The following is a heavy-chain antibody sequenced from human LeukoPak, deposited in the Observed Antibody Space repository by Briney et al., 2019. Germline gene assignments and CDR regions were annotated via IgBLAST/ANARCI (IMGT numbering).Heavy chain of an antibody. CDR3: ARSRTFSGYAAFGP. J-gene: IGHJ5*02. V-gene: IGHV1-2*02. CDR1: GYSFSSFY. CDR2: INPTSGGT. D-gene: IGHD5-12*01. Sequence: GASVTVSCKASGYSFSSFYLHWVRQVPGKDLEWMGWINPTSGGTFYLQKFQGRLAVSRDTSLGTVYMELSSLRYDDTAVYFCARSRTFSGYAAFGPWGQGTLVTVSS.